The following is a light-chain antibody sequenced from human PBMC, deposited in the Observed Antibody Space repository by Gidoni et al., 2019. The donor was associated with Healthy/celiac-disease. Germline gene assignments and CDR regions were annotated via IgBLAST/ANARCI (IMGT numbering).Light chain of an antibody. CDR2: EVS. Sequence: QSALTQPPSASGSPGQSVTISCTGTSRDVGGYNYVPWYQPHPGKAPKLVIYEVSKRPSGVPDRFSGSKSGNTASLTVSGLQAEDEADYYCSSYAGSNNLVVFGGGTKLTVL. J-gene: IGLJ2*01. V-gene: IGLV2-8*01. CDR1: SRDVGGYNY. CDR3: SSYAGSNNLVV.